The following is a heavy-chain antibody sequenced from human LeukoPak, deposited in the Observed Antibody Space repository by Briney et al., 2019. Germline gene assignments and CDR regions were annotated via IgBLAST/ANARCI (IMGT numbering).Heavy chain of an antibody. CDR3: ARDLPYEEQQLTYFDY. Sequence: GGSLRLSCAASGFTFSSYSMNWVRQAPGKGLEWVSSISSSSSYIYYADSVKGRFTISRDNAKSSLYPQMNSLRAEDTAVYYCARDLPYEEQQLTYFDYWGQGTLVTVSS. CDR2: ISSSSSYI. CDR1: GFTFSSYS. V-gene: IGHV3-21*01. D-gene: IGHD6-13*01. J-gene: IGHJ4*02.